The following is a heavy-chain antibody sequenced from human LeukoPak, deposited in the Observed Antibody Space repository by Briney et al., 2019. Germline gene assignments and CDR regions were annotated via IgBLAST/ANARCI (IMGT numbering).Heavy chain of an antibody. CDR3: AKSAKGEWEPTYYFDY. Sequence: PGGSLRLSCAASGFTFSSYAMSWVRQAPGKGLEWVSAISGSGGSTYYADSVKGRFTISRDNSKNTLYLQMNSLRAEDTAVYYCAKSAKGEWEPTYYFDYWGQGTLVTVSS. CDR2: ISGSGGST. CDR1: GFTFSSYA. V-gene: IGHV3-23*01. J-gene: IGHJ4*02. D-gene: IGHD1-26*01.